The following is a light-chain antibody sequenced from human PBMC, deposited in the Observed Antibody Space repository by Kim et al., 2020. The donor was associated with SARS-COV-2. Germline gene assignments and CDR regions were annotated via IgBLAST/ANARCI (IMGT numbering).Light chain of an antibody. CDR3: QQYNNWPPLT. J-gene: IGKJ4*01. Sequence: EIVMTQSPATLSVSPGERATLSCRASQSLSSNLAWYQQKPGQAPRLLIYGASTRATGIPARFSGSGSGTEFTLTISSLQSEDFAVYYCQQYNNWPPLTFGGGTKLEI. V-gene: IGKV3-15*01. CDR1: QSLSSN. CDR2: GAS.